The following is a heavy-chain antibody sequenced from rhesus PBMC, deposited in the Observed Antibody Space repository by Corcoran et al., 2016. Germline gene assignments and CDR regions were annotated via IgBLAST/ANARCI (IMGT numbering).Heavy chain of an antibody. D-gene: IGHD5-24*01. V-gene: IGHV3-119*01. J-gene: IGHJ3*01. CDR3: AKEGWGSVGAFDF. CDR1: GFTFSSYW. CDR2: ISSDRRST. Sequence: EVQLVESGGGLVQPGGSLRLSCAASGFTFSSYWMYWVRQAPGKGLEWVSRISSDRRSTSYADSVKCRFTISRDNAKNSLYRKMNSLRAEDTAVYYCAKEGWGSVGAFDFWGQGLRVTVSS.